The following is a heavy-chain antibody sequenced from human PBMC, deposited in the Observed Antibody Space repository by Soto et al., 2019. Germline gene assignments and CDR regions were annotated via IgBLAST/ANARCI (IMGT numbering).Heavy chain of an antibody. V-gene: IGHV3-30-3*01. CDR2: ISYDGSNK. CDR1: GFTFSSYA. CDR3: ASTAMVRGVITHDY. J-gene: IGHJ4*02. D-gene: IGHD3-10*01. Sequence: HPGGSLRLSCAASGFTFSSYAMSWVRQAPGKGLEWVAVISYDGSNKYYADSVKGRFTISRDNSKNTLYLQMNSLRAEDTAVYYCASTAMVRGVITHDYWGQGTLVTVSS.